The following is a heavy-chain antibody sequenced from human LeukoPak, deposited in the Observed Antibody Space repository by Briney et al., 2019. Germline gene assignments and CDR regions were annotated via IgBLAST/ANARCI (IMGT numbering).Heavy chain of an antibody. Sequence: PSETLSLTCTVSGGSISSSSYYWGWIRQPPGKGLEWIGSIYHSGSTYYNPSLKSRVTMSVDTSKNQFSLKLSSVTAADTAVYYCARDRGTWNDDGFDYWGQGTLVTVSS. V-gene: IGHV4-39*07. D-gene: IGHD1-1*01. CDR3: ARDRGTWNDDGFDY. J-gene: IGHJ4*02. CDR1: GGSISSSSYY. CDR2: IYHSGST.